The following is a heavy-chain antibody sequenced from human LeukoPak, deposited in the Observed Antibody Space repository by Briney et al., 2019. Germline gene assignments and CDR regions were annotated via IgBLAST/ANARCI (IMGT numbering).Heavy chain of an antibody. J-gene: IGHJ4*02. CDR3: ARDPGSYGPSYYFDY. CDR2: INASGGST. D-gene: IGHD5-18*01. V-gene: IGHV1-46*01. Sequence: ASVKVSCKATGYPFTTYYMHWVRQAPGRGLEWMGIINASGGSTSYAQKFQGRVTMTRDTSTSTVYMELSSLRSEDTAVYSCARDPGSYGPSYYFDYWGQGTLVTVSS. CDR1: GYPFTTYY.